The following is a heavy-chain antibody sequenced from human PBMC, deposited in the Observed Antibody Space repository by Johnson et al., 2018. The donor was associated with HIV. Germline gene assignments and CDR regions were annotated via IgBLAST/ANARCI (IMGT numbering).Heavy chain of an antibody. J-gene: IGHJ3*02. CDR2: IYSGGST. CDR3: ASLRAGAFDI. CDR1: GFTVRSNY. Sequence: MMLVESGGGLVQPGGSLRLSCAASGFTVRSNYMSWVRQAPGKGLEWVSVIYSGGSTYYADSVKGRFTISRDNSKNTLYLQMNSLRAEDTAVYYCASLRAGAFDIWGQGTMVTVSS. V-gene: IGHV3-53*01.